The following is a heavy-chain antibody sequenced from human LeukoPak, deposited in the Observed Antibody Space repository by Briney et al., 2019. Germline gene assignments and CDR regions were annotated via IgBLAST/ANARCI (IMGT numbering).Heavy chain of an antibody. J-gene: IGHJ4*02. CDR3: AKANTTGGYYFDN. CDR1: GFTFSSYA. D-gene: IGHD1-1*01. Sequence: GGSLRLSCAASGFTFSSYAMNWVRQAPGKGLEWVSSITPSGSYTYYADSVKGRFTISRDNAQISLYLQMNSLRAEDTAVYFCAKANTTGGYYFDNWGQGTLVTVSS. V-gene: IGHV3-21*01. CDR2: ITPSGSYT.